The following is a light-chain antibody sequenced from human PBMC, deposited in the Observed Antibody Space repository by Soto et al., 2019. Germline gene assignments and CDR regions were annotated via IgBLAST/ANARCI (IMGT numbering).Light chain of an antibody. CDR2: EVS. Sequence: QSVLTQPASVSGSPGQSITISCTGTSSDVGGYNYVSWYQQHPGKAPKLMIYEVSNRPSGIPERFSGSNSGNTATLTISRVEAGDEADYYCQVWDSSSDHPYVFGTGTKLTVL. J-gene: IGLJ1*01. V-gene: IGLV2-14*01. CDR1: SSDVGGYNY. CDR3: QVWDSSSDHPYV.